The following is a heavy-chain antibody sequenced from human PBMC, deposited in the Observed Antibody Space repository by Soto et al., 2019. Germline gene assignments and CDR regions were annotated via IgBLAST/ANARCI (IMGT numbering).Heavy chain of an antibody. CDR1: GFTFSDYS. Sequence: EEQLVESGGGLVQWGGSLRLSCAASGFTFSDYSMNWVRQAPGKGLEWVSYISSGGSTIYYADSVKGRFTISRDNVKNSVKRQMDSLRDEDTDVYYCERGRMRGTEILACYLGDGEDWGQGTLVTVSS. D-gene: IGHD3-9*01. CDR2: ISSGGSTI. J-gene: IGHJ4*02. V-gene: IGHV3-48*02. CDR3: ERGRMRGTEILACYLGDGED.